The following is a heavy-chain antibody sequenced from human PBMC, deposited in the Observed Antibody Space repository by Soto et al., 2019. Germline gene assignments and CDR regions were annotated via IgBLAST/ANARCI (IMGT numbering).Heavy chain of an antibody. CDR2: ISYDGGNR. CDR3: VTGHCVTIDCRPKGSH. CDR1: GFTFSHYD. J-gene: IGHJ4*02. Sequence: GGSLRLSCAASGFTFSHYDIHWVRQAPGKGLESVAVISYDGGNRYYADSVKGRFTISRDNSQNTVYLQMYSLTAGDTAVYFCVTGHCVTIDCRPKGSHWGQGTPVTVSS. V-gene: IGHV3-30-3*01. D-gene: IGHD2-15*01.